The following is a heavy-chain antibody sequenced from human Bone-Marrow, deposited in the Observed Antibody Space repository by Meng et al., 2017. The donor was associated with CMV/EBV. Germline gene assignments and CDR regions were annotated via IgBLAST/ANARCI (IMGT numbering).Heavy chain of an antibody. CDR3: ARVECRSISCPASFDN. CDR2: IYSGGSST. J-gene: IGHJ4*02. CDR1: GFTFSSYA. Sequence: GESLKISCAASGFTFSSYAMSWVRQAPGKGPEWVSVIYSGGSSTYYADSVKGRFTISRDNAKNTLYLQMNSLRAEDTAVYYCARVECRSISCPASFDNWGQGTLVTVSS. V-gene: IGHV3-23*03. D-gene: IGHD2-2*01.